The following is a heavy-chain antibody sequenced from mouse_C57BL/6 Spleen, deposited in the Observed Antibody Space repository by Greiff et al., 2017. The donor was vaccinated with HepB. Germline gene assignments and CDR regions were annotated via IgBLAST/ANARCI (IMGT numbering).Heavy chain of an antibody. Sequence: VKLMESGPGLVAPSQRLSITCTVSGFSLTSYGVDWVRQSPGKGLEWLGVIWGVGSTNYNSALKSRLSISKDNSKSQVFLKMNSLQTDDTAMYYCARSTVNAMDYWGQGTSVTVSS. CDR3: ARSTVNAMDY. CDR2: IWGVGST. V-gene: IGHV2-6*01. CDR1: GFSLTSYG. J-gene: IGHJ4*01. D-gene: IGHD1-1*01.